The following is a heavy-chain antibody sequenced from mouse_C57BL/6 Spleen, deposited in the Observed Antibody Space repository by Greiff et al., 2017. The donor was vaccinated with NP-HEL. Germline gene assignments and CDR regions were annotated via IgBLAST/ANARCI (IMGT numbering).Heavy chain of an antibody. V-gene: IGHV1-54*01. CDR2: INPGSGGT. CDR3: ARSDYYGSSCGYLDV. D-gene: IGHD1-1*01. Sequence: VQLQQSGAELVRPGTSVKVSCKASGYAFTNYLIEWVKQRPGQGLEWIGVINPGSGGTNYNEKFKGKATLTADKSSSTAYMQLSSLTSEDSAVYFCARSDYYGSSCGYLDVWGTGTTVTVSS. J-gene: IGHJ1*03. CDR1: GYAFTNYL.